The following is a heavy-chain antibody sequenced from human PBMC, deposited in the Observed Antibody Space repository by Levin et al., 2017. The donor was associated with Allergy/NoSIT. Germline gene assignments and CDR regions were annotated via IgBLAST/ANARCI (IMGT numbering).Heavy chain of an antibody. CDR3: ASDYSSSRHAEFDY. Sequence: LAGGSLRLSCAASEFTFSSYAMHWVRQAPGKGLDWVAVISYDGKNKWHADSVKGRFTISRDNSKNTLYLQMNSLKPEDTAVYYCASDYSSSRHAEFDYWGQGTLVTVSS. V-gene: IGHV3-30*04. CDR1: EFTFSSYA. J-gene: IGHJ4*02. D-gene: IGHD6-13*01. CDR2: ISYDGKNK.